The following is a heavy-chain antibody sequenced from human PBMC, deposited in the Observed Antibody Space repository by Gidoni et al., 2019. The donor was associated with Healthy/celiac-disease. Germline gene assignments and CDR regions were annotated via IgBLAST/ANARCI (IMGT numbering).Heavy chain of an antibody. CDR3: ARPRVTAGTVWYFDL. J-gene: IGHJ2*01. CDR1: GFTIRSYG. CDR2: IWDDGSNK. Sequence: QVQLVESGGGVVQPGRSVRLSCASSGFTIRSYGMHWVRQAPGKGLEWVAFIWDDGSNKYDADSVKGRFTIARDNSKNTLYLQMNSLRAEDTAVYYCARPRVTAGTVWYFDLWGRGTLVTVSS. V-gene: IGHV3-33*01. D-gene: IGHD6-13*01.